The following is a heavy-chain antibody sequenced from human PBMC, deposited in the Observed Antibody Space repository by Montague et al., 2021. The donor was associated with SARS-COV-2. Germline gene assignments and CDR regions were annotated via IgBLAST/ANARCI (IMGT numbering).Heavy chain of an antibody. J-gene: IGHJ3*01. CDR3: ARPASGIGNAFDV. Sequence: SETLSLTCTVSGGSIRSSSYYWGWIRQPPGKGLEWIGNIYYSGCTYYNPSLKSRVTISVDTSKDQLSLNLNSVTVADTAIYFCARPASGIGNAFDVWGQGTMVNVSS. CDR1: GGSIRSSSYY. V-gene: IGHV4-39*01. CDR2: IYYSGCT. D-gene: IGHD3-10*01.